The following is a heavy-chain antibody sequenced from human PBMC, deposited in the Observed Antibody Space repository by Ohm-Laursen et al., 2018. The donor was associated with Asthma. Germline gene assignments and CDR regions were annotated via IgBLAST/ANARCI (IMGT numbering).Heavy chain of an antibody. D-gene: IGHD5-24*01. J-gene: IGHJ2*01. Sequence: SSVKVSCKASGGTFSSYAISWVRQAPGQGLEWMGGIIPIFGTANYAQKFQGRVTTTADESTSTAYMELSSLRSEDTAVYYCARAIRRDGLQFDWYFDLWGRGTLVTVSS. V-gene: IGHV1-69*01. CDR2: IIPIFGTA. CDR1: GGTFSSYA. CDR3: ARAIRRDGLQFDWYFDL.